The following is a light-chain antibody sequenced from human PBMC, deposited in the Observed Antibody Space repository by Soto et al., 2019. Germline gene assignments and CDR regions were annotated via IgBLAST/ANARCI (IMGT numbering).Light chain of an antibody. V-gene: IGLV2-14*01. J-gene: IGLJ1*01. Sequence: QSALTQPASVSGSPGQSITISCTGTSSDVGGYNYGSWYQQHPGKAPKFMIYDVSNRPSGVSNRFSGSKSGNTASLPISGLQAEDEADYYCSSYTTSNTRQIVFGTGTKLTVL. CDR2: DVS. CDR1: SSDVGGYNY. CDR3: SSYTTSNTRQIV.